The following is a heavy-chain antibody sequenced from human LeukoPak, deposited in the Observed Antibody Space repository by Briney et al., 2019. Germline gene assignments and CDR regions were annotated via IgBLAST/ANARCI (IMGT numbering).Heavy chain of an antibody. CDR3: AKATMIVVVTYPYYFDY. Sequence: GGSLRLSCAASGFTFSDYYLTWIRQAPGKGLEWVSYISSSGSTIYYADSVKGRFTISRDNAKNSLYLQMNSLRAEDTAVYYCAKATMIVVVTYPYYFDYWGQGTLVTVSS. CDR1: GFTFSDYY. D-gene: IGHD3-22*01. CDR2: ISSSGSTI. J-gene: IGHJ4*02. V-gene: IGHV3-11*01.